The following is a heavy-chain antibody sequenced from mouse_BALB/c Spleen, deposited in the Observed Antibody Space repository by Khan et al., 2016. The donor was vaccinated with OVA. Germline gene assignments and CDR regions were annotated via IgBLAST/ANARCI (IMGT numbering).Heavy chain of an antibody. CDR2: ISDGGTYT. Sequence: EVELVESGGDLVKPGGSLKLSCAASGFTFSDYYMYWVRQTPETRLEWVATISDGGTYTYYPDSVKGRFTISRDDAMNDLYLQMTSLKSEDTAMYYCARVFYGNPFAYWGQGTLVTVSA. CDR1: GFTFSDYY. D-gene: IGHD2-1*01. J-gene: IGHJ3*01. CDR3: ARVFYGNPFAY. V-gene: IGHV5-4*02.